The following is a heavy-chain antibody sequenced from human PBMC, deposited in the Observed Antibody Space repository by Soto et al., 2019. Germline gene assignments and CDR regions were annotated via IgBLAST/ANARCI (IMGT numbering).Heavy chain of an antibody. V-gene: IGHV1-69*01. J-gene: IGHJ3*02. CDR2: IIPISGTT. Sequence: QVHLVQSGAEVKKPGSSVKVSCQASGGPFSNYALSWVRQAPGHGLEWMGGIIPISGTTDYAQKFQARVTITADESTNTAYMELSSLRADDTVVYYCARLPSVLPVVDMWGQGTLVTVSS. CDR3: ARLPSVLPVVDM. CDR1: GGPFSNYA.